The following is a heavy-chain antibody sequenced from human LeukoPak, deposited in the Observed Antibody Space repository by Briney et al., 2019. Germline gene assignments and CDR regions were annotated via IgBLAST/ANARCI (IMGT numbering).Heavy chain of an antibody. CDR3: ASGLAAAAIRGGY. D-gene: IGHD6-13*01. CDR1: GFTFSSYA. Sequence: GGSLRLSCAASGFTFSSYAMHWVRQAPGKGLEWVAVISYDGSNKYYADSVKGRFTISRDNSKNTLYLQMNSLRAEDTAVYYCASGLAAAAIRGGYWGQGTLVTVSS. J-gene: IGHJ4*02. CDR2: ISYDGSNK. V-gene: IGHV3-30-3*01.